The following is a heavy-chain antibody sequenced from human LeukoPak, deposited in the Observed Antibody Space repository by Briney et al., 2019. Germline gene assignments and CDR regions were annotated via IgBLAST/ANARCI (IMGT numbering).Heavy chain of an antibody. V-gene: IGHV3-30*02. Sequence: GGSLRLSCAASGFTFSSYGMHWVRQAPGKGLEWVAFIRYDGSNKYYADSVKGRFTISRDNSKNTLYLQMNSLRAEDTAVYYCARNMVRGVIIRSGDYWGQGTLVTVSS. D-gene: IGHD3-10*01. J-gene: IGHJ4*02. CDR3: ARNMVRGVIIRSGDY. CDR1: GFTFSSYG. CDR2: IRYDGSNK.